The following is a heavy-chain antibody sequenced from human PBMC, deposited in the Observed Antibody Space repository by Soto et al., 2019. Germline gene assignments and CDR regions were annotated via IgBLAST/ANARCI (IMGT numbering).Heavy chain of an antibody. CDR2: IHFGGTT. CDR1: GGSMRTYF. Sequence: SSETLSLTCTVSGGSMRTYFWNWIRQPPGKGLEWIAYIHFGGTTNYNPSLKSRVTISIDMSKNRLSLKLNSVTAADTALYYCARSDYGEFDYWGQGALVTVSS. V-gene: IGHV4-59*01. J-gene: IGHJ4*02. D-gene: IGHD4-17*01. CDR3: ARSDYGEFDY.